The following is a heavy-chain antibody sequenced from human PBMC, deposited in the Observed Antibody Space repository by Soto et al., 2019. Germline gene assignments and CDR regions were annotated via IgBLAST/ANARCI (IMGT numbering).Heavy chain of an antibody. J-gene: IGHJ6*02. D-gene: IGHD3-9*01. CDR3: ARPGILTGYVSAPGVKYYYHGMDV. Sequence: GTAVKGAFKASGYTFTCYYMHWVRQAPGQGLERMGWIHPNSVGTNYAQKFQGCVTMTGDTSISTAYMELSRLRSDDTAVYYSARPGILTGYVSAPGVKYYYHGMDVWGQGTTVPVSS. CDR2: IHPNSVGT. CDR1: GYTFTCYY. V-gene: IGHV1-2*04.